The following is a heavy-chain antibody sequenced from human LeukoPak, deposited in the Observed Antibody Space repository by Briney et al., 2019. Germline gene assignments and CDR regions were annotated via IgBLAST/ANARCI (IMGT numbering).Heavy chain of an antibody. CDR2: IYYSGST. D-gene: IGHD1-26*01. J-gene: IGHJ4*02. CDR1: GGSISSSSYY. CDR3: ARHRGLGWERQYYFDY. Sequence: SETLSLTCTVSGGSISSSSYYWGWIRQPPGKGLEWIGSIYYSGSTYYNPSLKSRVTISVDTSKNQFSLKLSSVTAADTAVYYCARHRGLGWERQYYFDYWGQGTLVTVSS. V-gene: IGHV4-39*01.